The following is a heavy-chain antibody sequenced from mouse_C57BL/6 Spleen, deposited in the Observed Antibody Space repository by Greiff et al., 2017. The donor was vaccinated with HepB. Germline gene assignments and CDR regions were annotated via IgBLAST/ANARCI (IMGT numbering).Heavy chain of an antibody. CDR3: ARWEDDYDDAMDY. Sequence: QVQLQQSGAELARPGASVKMSCKASGYTFTSYTMHWVKQRPGQGLEWIGYINPSSGYTKYNQKFKDKATLTADKSSSTAYMQLSSLTSEDSAVYYRARWEDDYDDAMDYWGQGTSVTVSS. D-gene: IGHD2-4*01. V-gene: IGHV1-4*01. CDR1: GYTFTSYT. J-gene: IGHJ4*01. CDR2: INPSSGYT.